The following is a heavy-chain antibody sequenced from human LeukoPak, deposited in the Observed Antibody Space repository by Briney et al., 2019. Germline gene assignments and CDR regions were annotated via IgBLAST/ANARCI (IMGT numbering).Heavy chain of an antibody. CDR2: MNPNSGNT. D-gene: IGHD3-3*01. V-gene: IGHV1-8*01. CDR1: GYTFTSYD. Sequence: ASVKVSCKASGYTFTSYDINWVRQATGQGLEWMGWMNPNSGNTGYAQKFQGRVTMTRNTSISTAYMELSSLRSEDTAVYYCARDLTYYDFWSGYFSYYYYYGMDVWGQGTTVTVYS. J-gene: IGHJ6*02. CDR3: ARDLTYYDFWSGYFSYYYYYGMDV.